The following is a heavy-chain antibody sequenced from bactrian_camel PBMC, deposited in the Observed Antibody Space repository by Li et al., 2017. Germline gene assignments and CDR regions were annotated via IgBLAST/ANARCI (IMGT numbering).Heavy chain of an antibody. CDR2: IDSERRT. CDR1: RSSTSADC. Sequence: VQLVESGGGSVQAGESLMLTCRASRSSTSADCMGWFRQAPGKEREGVASIDSERRTSYADSVKGRFTISRDSAKNTVYLQMNSLKPDDSAMYFCAAVPVRSLQLCNPRSDYIYWGQGTQVTVS. V-gene: IGHV3S66*01. J-gene: IGHJ4*01. CDR3: AAVPVRSLQLCNPRSDYIY. D-gene: IGHD2*01.